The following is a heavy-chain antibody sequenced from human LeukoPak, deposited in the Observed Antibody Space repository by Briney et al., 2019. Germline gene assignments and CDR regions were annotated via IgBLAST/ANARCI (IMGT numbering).Heavy chain of an antibody. V-gene: IGHV3-33*06. J-gene: IGHJ5*02. CDR1: GFTFSSYG. D-gene: IGHD3-22*01. CDR3: AKNSGLLPRS. CDR2: IWYDESNK. Sequence: GGSLRLSCAASGFTFSSYGMHWVRQAPGKGLEWVAVIWYDESNKYYGDSVKGRFTISRDNSKNTLYLQMNSLRAEDTAVYYCAKNSGLLPRSWGQGTLVTVSS.